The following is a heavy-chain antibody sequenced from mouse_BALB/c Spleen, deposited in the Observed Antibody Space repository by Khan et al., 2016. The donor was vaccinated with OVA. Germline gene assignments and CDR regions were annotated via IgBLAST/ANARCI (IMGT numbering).Heavy chain of an antibody. CDR1: GYTFTDYN. Sequence: VKLLESGAELVRPGTSVKLSCKASGYTFTDYNINWVKQRTGQGLEWIGEIYPGSGNTYYSEKFKGKATLTADKSSSTAYMQLSSLTSETTSVYLCAREWGDWFPYWARGTLLTVST. CDR3: AREWGDWFPY. V-gene: IGHV1-77*01. CDR2: IYPGSGNT. J-gene: IGHJ3*01.